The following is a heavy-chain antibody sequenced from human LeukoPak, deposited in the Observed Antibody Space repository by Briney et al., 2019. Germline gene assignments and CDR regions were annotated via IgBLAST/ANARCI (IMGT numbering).Heavy chain of an antibody. J-gene: IGHJ4*02. Sequence: GSLRLSCADSGFLFSNSWMAWVRQAPGRGLEWLANINQDGSAKTCVDSVKGRFTISRDNAKNSLYLQMNSLRAEDTAVYYCARVSYYDSSGYEENPVFDYWGQGTLVTVSS. CDR3: ARVSYYDSSGYEENPVFDY. CDR2: INQDGSAK. V-gene: IGHV3-7*02. CDR1: GFLFSNSW. D-gene: IGHD3-22*01.